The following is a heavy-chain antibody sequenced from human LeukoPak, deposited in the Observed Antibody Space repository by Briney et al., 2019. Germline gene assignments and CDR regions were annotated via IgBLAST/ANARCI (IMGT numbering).Heavy chain of an antibody. V-gene: IGHV4-4*07. J-gene: IGHJ1*01. CDR3: ARESYSSGWFPIEYFQH. Sequence: SETLSLTCTVSGGSISSYYWSWIRQPAGKGLEWIGRIYTSGSTNYNPSLKSRVTMSADTSKNQFSLKLSSVTAADTAVYYSARESYSSGWFPIEYFQHWGQGTLVTASS. D-gene: IGHD6-19*01. CDR1: GGSISSYY. CDR2: IYTSGST.